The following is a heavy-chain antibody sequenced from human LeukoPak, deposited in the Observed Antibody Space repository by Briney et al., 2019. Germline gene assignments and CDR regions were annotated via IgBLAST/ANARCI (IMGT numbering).Heavy chain of an antibody. J-gene: IGHJ6*03. V-gene: IGHV3-23*01. Sequence: GGSLRLSCAASGFTFSSYAMSWVRQAPGKGLEWVSAISGSGGSTYYADSVKGRFTISRDNSKNTLYLQMNSLRAEDTAVYYCAKDTKWLGRPYYMDVWGKGTTVTVSS. D-gene: IGHD6-19*01. CDR1: GFTFSSYA. CDR3: AKDTKWLGRPYYMDV. CDR2: ISGSGGST.